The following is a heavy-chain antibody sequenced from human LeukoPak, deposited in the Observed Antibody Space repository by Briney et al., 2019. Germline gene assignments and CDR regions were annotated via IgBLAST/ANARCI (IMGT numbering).Heavy chain of an antibody. CDR2: INSSGSTR. V-gene: IGHV3-48*03. Sequence: GGSLRLSCAASGFTFSSYEMNWVRQAPGKGLEWVSYINSSGSTRYYADSVKGRFTISRDKAKNSLYLQMNSLRAEDTAVYYCARDSSSYDAFDIWGQGTMVTVSS. CDR3: ARDSSSYDAFDI. D-gene: IGHD6-13*01. J-gene: IGHJ3*02. CDR1: GFTFSSYE.